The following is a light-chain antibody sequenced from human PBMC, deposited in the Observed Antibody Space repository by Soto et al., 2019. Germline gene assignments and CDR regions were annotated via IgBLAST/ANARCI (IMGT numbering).Light chain of an antibody. J-gene: IGLJ2*01. V-gene: IGLV1-40*01. Sequence: QAVVTQPPSVSGAPGQRVTISCTGSSSNIGAGYDVHWYQQLPGTAPKLLIYGNSNRPSGVPDRFSGSKSGTSASLAITGLQAEDEADYYCQSYDSGLSGVLFGGGTKLTVL. CDR2: GNS. CDR1: SSNIGAGYD. CDR3: QSYDSGLSGVL.